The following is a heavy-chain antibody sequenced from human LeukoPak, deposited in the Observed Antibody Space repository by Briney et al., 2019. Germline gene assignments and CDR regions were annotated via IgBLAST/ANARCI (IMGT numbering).Heavy chain of an antibody. J-gene: IGHJ6*04. D-gene: IGHD3-10*01. Sequence: SETLSLTCTVTGGSISSSSYYWGWIRQPPGKGLEWIGSIYYSGSTYYNPSLKSRVTISVDTSKNQFSLKLSSVTAADTAVYYCASISMGRNYYGSGSFADVWGKGTTVTVSS. CDR2: IYYSGST. CDR1: GGSISSSSYY. V-gene: IGHV4-39*07. CDR3: ASISMGRNYYGSGSFADV.